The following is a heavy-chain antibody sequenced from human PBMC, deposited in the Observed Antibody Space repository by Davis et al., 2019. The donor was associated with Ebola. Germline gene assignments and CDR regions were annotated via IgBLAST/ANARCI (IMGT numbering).Heavy chain of an antibody. J-gene: IGHJ5*02. Sequence: SETLSLTCTVSGGSISSYCWGWIRQPPGKGLEWIGSISYSGSTYYNPSLKSRVTISVDTSRNQFSLKVSSVTAADTAVYYCATGTDIFSSTGFDWFDPWGQGTLVTVSS. CDR1: GGSISSYC. CDR3: ATGTDIFSSTGFDWFDP. CDR2: ISYSGST. D-gene: IGHD6-13*01. V-gene: IGHV4-39*01.